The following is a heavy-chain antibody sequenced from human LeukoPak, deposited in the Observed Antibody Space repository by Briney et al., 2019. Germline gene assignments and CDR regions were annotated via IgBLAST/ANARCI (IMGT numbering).Heavy chain of an antibody. D-gene: IGHD2-2*01. J-gene: IGHJ4*02. V-gene: IGHV3-30*18. CDR3: AKDRRPGGYCSSTSCYVGGYFDY. CDR1: GFIFSSYG. CDR2: ISYDGSNK. Sequence: GGSLRLPCAASGFIFSSYGMHWVRQAPGKGLEGVAVISYDGSNKYYADSVKDRFTISRDNSKNTLYLQMNSLRAEETAVYYCAKDRRPGGYCSSTSCYVGGYFDYWGQGTLVTVSS.